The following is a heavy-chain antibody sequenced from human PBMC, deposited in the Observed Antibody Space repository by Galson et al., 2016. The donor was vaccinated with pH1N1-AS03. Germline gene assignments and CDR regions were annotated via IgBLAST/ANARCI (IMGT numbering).Heavy chain of an antibody. D-gene: IGHD2/OR15-2a*01. CDR3: ATPGRRNYYFRY. J-gene: IGHJ4*02. CDR2: VDPQDGER. Sequence: VKVSCKVSGYTLTDFYMHWVQQAPGKGLEWMGLVDPQDGERIYAEKCQGRVTITADTSKNTVYMEVSSLRSEDTAVYFCATPGRRNYYFRYWGQGTLVTVSS. V-gene: IGHV1-69-2*01. CDR1: GYTLTDFY.